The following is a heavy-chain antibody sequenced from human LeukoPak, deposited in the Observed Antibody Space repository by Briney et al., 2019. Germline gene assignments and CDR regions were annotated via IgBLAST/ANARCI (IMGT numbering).Heavy chain of an antibody. CDR1: GGSFSGYY. J-gene: IGHJ6*03. Sequence: SETLSLTCAVYGGSFSGYYWSWIRQPPGKGLEWIGEINHSGSANYNPSLKSRVTISVDTSKNQFSLKLSSVTAADTAVYYCARTYYYYYYMDVWGKGTTVTVSS. CDR3: ARTYYYYYYMDV. V-gene: IGHV4-34*01. CDR2: INHSGSA.